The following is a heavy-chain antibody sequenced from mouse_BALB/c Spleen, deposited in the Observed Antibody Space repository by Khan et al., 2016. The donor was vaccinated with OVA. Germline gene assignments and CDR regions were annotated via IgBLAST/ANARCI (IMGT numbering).Heavy chain of an antibody. J-gene: IGHJ4*01. CDR3: ASEGLRGVGLDY. Sequence: QVQLQQSGPELVKPGALVKISCKASGYTFTAYDINWVKQRPGQGLEWLGWIYPGDGTTKYNETFKDKATLTADISSNTAYMQLSSLTSETAAVYYCASEGLRGVGLDYWGQGTSVSVSS. V-gene: IGHV1S56*01. CDR2: IYPGDGTT. CDR1: GYTFTAYD. D-gene: IGHD2-4*01.